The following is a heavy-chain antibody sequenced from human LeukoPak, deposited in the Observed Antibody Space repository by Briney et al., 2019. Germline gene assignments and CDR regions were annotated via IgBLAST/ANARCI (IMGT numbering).Heavy chain of an antibody. V-gene: IGHV3-11*01. CDR1: GFTSSDYY. CDR3: ARDKSEGAFDI. Sequence: GGSLRLSCAASGFTSSDYYMGWIRQAPGKGREWVAYISNSDSTIYYADSVKGRFTISRDNAKNSLYLQMNRLRAEDTAVYYCARDKSEGAFDIWGQGTMVTVSS. J-gene: IGHJ3*02. CDR2: ISNSDSTI.